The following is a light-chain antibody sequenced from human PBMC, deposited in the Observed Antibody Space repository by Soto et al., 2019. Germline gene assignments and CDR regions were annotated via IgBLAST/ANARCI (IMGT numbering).Light chain of an antibody. V-gene: IGKV3D-15*01. J-gene: IGKJ5*01. CDR1: QSISSS. Sequence: EIVVTQSPATLSVSPGERVTLSCSASQSISSSLAWYQQRPGQAPRLLIYGASTRATGIPARFSGSGSGTEFTLTVSSLQSEDIAVYFCQLYNNWPPNFGQGTRLEI. CDR2: GAS. CDR3: QLYNNWPPN.